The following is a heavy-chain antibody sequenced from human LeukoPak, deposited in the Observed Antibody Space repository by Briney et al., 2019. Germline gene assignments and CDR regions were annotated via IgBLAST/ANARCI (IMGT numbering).Heavy chain of an antibody. J-gene: IGHJ5*02. V-gene: IGHV1-18*01. D-gene: IGHD3-22*01. CDR2: ISAYNGNT. Sequence: ASVQFSCKASGYTFTSYGISWVRQAPGQGLEWMGWISAYNGNTNYAQKLQGRVTMTTDTSTSTAYMELRSLRSDDTAVYYCARDLSYDSSGYYYVAKKNWFDPWGQGTLVTVSS. CDR1: GYTFTSYG. CDR3: ARDLSYDSSGYYYVAKKNWFDP.